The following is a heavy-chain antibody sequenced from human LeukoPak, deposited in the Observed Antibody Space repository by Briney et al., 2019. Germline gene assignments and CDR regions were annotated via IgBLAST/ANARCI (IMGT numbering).Heavy chain of an antibody. Sequence: PGGSLRLSCAASGFTFSNAWMSWVRQAPGKGLEWVGRIKSKTDGGTTDYAAPVKGRFTISRDDSKNTLYLQMNSLKTEDTAVYYCTTDCQNLCEQLVPYYYYMDVWGKGTTVTISS. J-gene: IGHJ6*03. CDR2: IKSKTDGGTT. CDR3: TTDCQNLCEQLVPYYYYMDV. D-gene: IGHD6-13*01. V-gene: IGHV3-15*01. CDR1: GFTFSNAW.